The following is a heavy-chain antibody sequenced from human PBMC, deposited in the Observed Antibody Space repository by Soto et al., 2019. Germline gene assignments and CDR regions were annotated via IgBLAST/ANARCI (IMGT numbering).Heavy chain of an antibody. CDR1: GYTFTSYG. V-gene: IGHV1-18*01. Sequence: QVQLVQSGAEVKKPGASVKVSCKASGYTFTSYGISWVRQAPGQGLEWMGWLSAYNGNTNYAQKLQGIVTMTPDTATSTAYMELRTLRSHKTAVHYCARAPGTRSDSWGQGTLVTVSS. D-gene: IGHD3-10*01. CDR2: LSAYNGNT. CDR3: ARAPGTRSDS. J-gene: IGHJ4*02.